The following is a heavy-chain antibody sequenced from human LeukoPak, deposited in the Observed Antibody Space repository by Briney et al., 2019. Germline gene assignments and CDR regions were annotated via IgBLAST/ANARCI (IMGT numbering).Heavy chain of an antibody. CDR1: GYTFTGYY. D-gene: IGHD2-15*01. V-gene: IGHV1-2*02. Sequence: ASVTVSCKASGYTFTGYYMHWVRQAPGQGLEWMGWINPNSGGTNYAQKFQGRVTMTRDTSISTAYMELSRLRSDDTAVYYCARDYCSGGSCYSGFDYWGQGTLVTVSS. CDR3: ARDYCSGGSCYSGFDY. CDR2: INPNSGGT. J-gene: IGHJ4*02.